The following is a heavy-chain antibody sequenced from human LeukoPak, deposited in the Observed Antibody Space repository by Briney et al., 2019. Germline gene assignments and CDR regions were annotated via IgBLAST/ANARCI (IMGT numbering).Heavy chain of an antibody. CDR2: ISSSSSYI. V-gene: IGHV3-21*01. Sequence: PGGSLRLSCAASGFTVSSNYMSWVRQAPGKGLEWVSSISSSSSYIYYADSVKGRFTISRDNAKNSLYLQMNSLRAEDTAVYYCARTTDYGDYVEYFQHWGQGTLVTVSS. J-gene: IGHJ1*01. CDR1: GFTVSSNY. D-gene: IGHD4-17*01. CDR3: ARTTDYGDYVEYFQH.